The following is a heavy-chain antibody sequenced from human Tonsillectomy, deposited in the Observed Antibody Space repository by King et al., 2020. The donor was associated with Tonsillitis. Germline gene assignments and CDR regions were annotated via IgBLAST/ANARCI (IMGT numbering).Heavy chain of an antibody. J-gene: IGHJ4*02. V-gene: IGHV1-3*01. D-gene: IGHD3-10*01. Sequence: GQLVQSGAEVKRPGASVMVSCTASGYTFTSYALHWVRQAPGQRPEWMGGINAGNGNTKYSQMLQGRVTFPSDTSARTGYMEVSSLRSEDTAVYYCLSLIRATPYWGQGTLVTVSS. CDR3: LSLIRATPY. CDR2: INAGNGNT. CDR1: GYTFTSYA.